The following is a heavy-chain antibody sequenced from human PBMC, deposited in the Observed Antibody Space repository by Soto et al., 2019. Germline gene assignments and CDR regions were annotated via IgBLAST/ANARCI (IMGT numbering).Heavy chain of an antibody. CDR2: IIPSFATG. CDR1: GGTFGNSA. CDR3: AKGRGDTSLVTGLFYYGMDV. J-gene: IGHJ6*02. Sequence: GASVKVSCKASGGTFGNSAISWVRQAPGQGLEWMGGIIPSFATGNSAPEFQGRLTITADKSTTTAYMELSSLRSEDTAVYYCAKGRGDTSLVTGLFYYGMDVWGQGTTVTVSS. V-gene: IGHV1-69*06. D-gene: IGHD5-18*01.